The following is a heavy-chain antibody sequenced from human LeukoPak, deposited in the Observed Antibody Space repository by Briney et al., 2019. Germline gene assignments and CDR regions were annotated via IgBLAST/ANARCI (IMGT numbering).Heavy chain of an antibody. J-gene: IGHJ4*02. CDR3: ARDSRRFDY. D-gene: IGHD6-13*01. CDR1: GGSISSGGYY. CDR2: INHSGST. Sequence: SETLSLTCTVSGGSISSGGYYWSWIRQHPGKGLEWIGEINHSGSTNYNPSLKSRVTISVDTSKNQFSLKLSSVTAADTAVYYCARDSRRFDYWGQGTLVTVSS. V-gene: IGHV4-39*07.